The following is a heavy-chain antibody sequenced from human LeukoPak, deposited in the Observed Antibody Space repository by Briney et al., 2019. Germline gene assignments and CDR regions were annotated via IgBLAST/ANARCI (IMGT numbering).Heavy chain of an antibody. Sequence: GASVKVSCKASGYTFTGYYMHWVRQAPGQGLEWMGWINPNSGDTNYAQKFQGRVTMTRDTSISTAYMELSRLRSDDTAVYYCARGLHYYYYYMDVWGKGTTVTVSS. J-gene: IGHJ6*03. CDR1: GYTFTGYY. V-gene: IGHV1-2*02. CDR3: ARGLHYYYYYMDV. CDR2: INPNSGDT.